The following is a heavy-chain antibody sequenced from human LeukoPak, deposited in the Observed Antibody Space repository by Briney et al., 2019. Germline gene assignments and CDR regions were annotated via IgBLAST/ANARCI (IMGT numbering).Heavy chain of an antibody. CDR1: GFTFSSYW. Sequence: SGGSLRLSCAASGFTFSSYWMSWVRQAPGKGLEGVANIKQDGSEKYYADSVKGRFTISRDNAKSSLYLQMNSLRAEDMALYYCAKGDMTTVTTWAFDIWGQGTMVTVSS. V-gene: IGHV3-7*03. CDR3: AKGDMTTVTTWAFDI. CDR2: IKQDGSEK. J-gene: IGHJ3*02. D-gene: IGHD4-11*01.